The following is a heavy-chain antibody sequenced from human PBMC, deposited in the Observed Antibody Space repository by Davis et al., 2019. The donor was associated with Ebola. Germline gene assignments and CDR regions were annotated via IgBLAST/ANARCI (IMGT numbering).Heavy chain of an antibody. J-gene: IGHJ4*02. CDR2: INPHNGNT. CDR1: GYTFPNYG. V-gene: IGHV1-18*04. CDR3: ARAQFPTTSDH. Sequence: AASVKVSCKASGYTFPNYGITWVRQAPGQGLEWMGWINPHNGNTNYAQSVQGRVTMTTDTSTSTAYMEVGSLRSDDTAVYYCARAQFPTTSDHWGQGTLVTVSS. D-gene: IGHD1-1*01.